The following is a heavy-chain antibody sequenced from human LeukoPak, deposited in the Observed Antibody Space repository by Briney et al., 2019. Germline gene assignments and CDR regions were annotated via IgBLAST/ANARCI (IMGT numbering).Heavy chain of an antibody. D-gene: IGHD2-8*02. CDR2: IYYSGST. V-gene: IGHV4-39*01. CDR1: GDSISSSSYY. CDR3: ARLKRGGVYDSDY. Sequence: PSETLSLTCTVSGDSISSSSYYWGWIRQPPGEGLEWIGSIYYSGSTYYNPSLKSLVTISVDTSKNQFSLKLSSVTAADTAVYYCARLKRGGVYDSDYWGQGTLVTVSS. J-gene: IGHJ4*02.